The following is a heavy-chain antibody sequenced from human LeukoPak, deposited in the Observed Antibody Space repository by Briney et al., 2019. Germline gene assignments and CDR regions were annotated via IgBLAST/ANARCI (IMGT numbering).Heavy chain of an antibody. J-gene: IGHJ4*02. CDR3: AKEVVATIPPL. Sequence: GGSLRLSCAASGFTLSNYATTWVRQAPGKGLEWVSAIGGKGGSTYYADSVKGRFTTSRDNSKNTLYLQMNSLRAEDTAVYYCAKEVVATIPPLWGQGTLVTVSS. CDR2: IGGKGGST. V-gene: IGHV3-23*01. D-gene: IGHD5-12*01. CDR1: GFTLSNYA.